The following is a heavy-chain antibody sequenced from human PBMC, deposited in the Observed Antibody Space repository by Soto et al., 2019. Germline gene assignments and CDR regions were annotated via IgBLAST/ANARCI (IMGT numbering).Heavy chain of an antibody. D-gene: IGHD3-22*01. CDR3: ARLPYDSSGHYVGLWY. J-gene: IGHJ4*02. V-gene: IGHV4-39*01. Sequence: SETLSLTCTVSGGSISSSSYYWGWIRQPPGKGLEWIGSIYYSGSTYYNASLRSRVAMSVDTSKNQFSLKLSSVTAADTAVYYCARLPYDSSGHYVGLWYWGQGTLVTVSS. CDR2: IYYSGST. CDR1: GGSISSSSYY.